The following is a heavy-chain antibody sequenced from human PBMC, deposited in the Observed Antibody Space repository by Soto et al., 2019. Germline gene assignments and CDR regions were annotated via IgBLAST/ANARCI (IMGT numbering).Heavy chain of an antibody. CDR2: IYSSGST. J-gene: IGHJ5*02. CDR3: ARGQRFSDWFDP. V-gene: IGHV4-4*07. Sequence: QVQLQESGPGLVKPSETLSLTCTVSGGDISTYYCTWIRQPAGKGLEWIARIYSSGSTKYNPSLKSRVTMSLDTSKNQFSLRLSSVTAADTAVYYCARGQRFSDWFDPWGQGTLVTVSS. CDR1: GGDISTYY. D-gene: IGHD3-3*01.